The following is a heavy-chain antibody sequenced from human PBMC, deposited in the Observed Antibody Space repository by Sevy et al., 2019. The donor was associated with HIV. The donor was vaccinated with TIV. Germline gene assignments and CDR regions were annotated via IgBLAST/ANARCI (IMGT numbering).Heavy chain of an antibody. J-gene: IGHJ6*02. V-gene: IGHV3-15*01. CDR2: IKSKTDGGQK. D-gene: IGHD6-13*01. CDR1: GFTFSNAW. CDR3: TTSSSWIIGYYYYYYGMDV. Sequence: GGSLRLSCAASGFTFSNAWMSWVRQAPGKGLEWVGRIKSKTDGGQKAYAEPVKGRFTISRDDSKNTLYLQMNSLKTEDTAVYYCTTSSSWIIGYYYYYYGMDVWGQGTTVTVSS.